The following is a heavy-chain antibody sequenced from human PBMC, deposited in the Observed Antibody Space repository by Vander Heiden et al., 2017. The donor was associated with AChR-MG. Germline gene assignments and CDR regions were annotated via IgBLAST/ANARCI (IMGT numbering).Heavy chain of an antibody. CDR3: TTIDSFDI. J-gene: IGHJ3*02. V-gene: IGHV3-49*04. CDR2: IRSKAYGGAT. Sequence: EVQPVESGVGLVQPGRSPKLSCSGSGFSFGAHAMSWVRQAPGKGLAGVGFIRSKAYGGATAYAASVEGRFTISREDSKSIAYLQMNSLKTEDTAVYYCTTIDSFDIWGQGTMVTVSS. CDR1: GFSFGAHA.